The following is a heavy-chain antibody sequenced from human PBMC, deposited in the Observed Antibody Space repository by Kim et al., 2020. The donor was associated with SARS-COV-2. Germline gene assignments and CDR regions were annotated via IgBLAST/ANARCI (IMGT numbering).Heavy chain of an antibody. J-gene: IGHJ4*02. D-gene: IGHD3-3*01. Sequence: HKRRVTISVDTSKNQFSLKLSSVTAADTAVYYCARSGGYDFWSGYYFDYWGQGTLVTVSS. V-gene: IGHV4-59*01. CDR3: ARSGGYDFWSGYYFDY.